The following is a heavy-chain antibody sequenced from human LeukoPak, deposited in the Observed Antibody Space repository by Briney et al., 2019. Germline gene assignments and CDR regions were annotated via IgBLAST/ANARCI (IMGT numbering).Heavy chain of an antibody. CDR2: INRRGHT. J-gene: IGHJ4*02. V-gene: IGHV3-43*01. CDR1: GFTFSSYS. D-gene: IGHD2-21*02. CDR3: AKEVDCPSDCLFFHS. Sequence: GTSLRLSCAASGFTFSSYSMNWVRQAPGEGLEWVSLINRRGHTFYADSVKGRFTTSRDNSRNSVFLQMNSLRPEDTALYHCAKEVDCPSDCLFFHSWGQGTLVTVSS.